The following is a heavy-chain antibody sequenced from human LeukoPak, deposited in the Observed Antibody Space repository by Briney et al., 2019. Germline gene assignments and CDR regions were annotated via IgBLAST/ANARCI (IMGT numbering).Heavy chain of an antibody. CDR1: GFTFSSYA. V-gene: IGHV3-23*01. CDR3: ATNPKYSSYY. J-gene: IGHJ4*02. CDR2: ISGSGGST. D-gene: IGHD6-6*01. Sequence: GGSLRLSCTASGFTFSSYAMSWVRQAPGKGLEWVSAISGSGGSTYYADSVKGRSTISRDNSKNTQYLQMNSLRAEDTAVYYCATNPKYSSYYWGQGTLVTVSS.